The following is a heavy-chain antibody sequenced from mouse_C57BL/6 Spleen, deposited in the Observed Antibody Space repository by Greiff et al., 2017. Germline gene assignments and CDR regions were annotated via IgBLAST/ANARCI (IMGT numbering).Heavy chain of an antibody. J-gene: IGHJ4*01. CDR3: ASGGYYGSSYDAMDY. CDR1: GYAFSSSW. D-gene: IGHD1-1*01. CDR2: IYSGDGDI. V-gene: IGHV1-82*01. Sequence: QVQLPQSGPELVQPGASVKISCKASGYAFSSSWMNWVKQRPGKGLEWIGRIYSGDGDINYNGKFKGKATLTADKYSSTAYMQRSSLTSEDSAVYFCASGGYYGSSYDAMDYWGQGTSVTVSS.